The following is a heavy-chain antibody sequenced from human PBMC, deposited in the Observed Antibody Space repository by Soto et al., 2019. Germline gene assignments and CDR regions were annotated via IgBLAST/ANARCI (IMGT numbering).Heavy chain of an antibody. CDR2: IIPIFGTA. J-gene: IGHJ6*02. Sequence: QVQLVQSGAEVKKPGSSVKVSCKASGGTFSSYAISWVRQAPGQGLEWMGGIIPIFGTANYAQKFQGRVTITADESTSTAYMELSSLRSEDTVVYYCARDLGEYSSSGARYYYGMDVWGQGTTVTVSS. V-gene: IGHV1-69*01. CDR3: ARDLGEYSSSGARYYYGMDV. CDR1: GGTFSSYA. D-gene: IGHD6-6*01.